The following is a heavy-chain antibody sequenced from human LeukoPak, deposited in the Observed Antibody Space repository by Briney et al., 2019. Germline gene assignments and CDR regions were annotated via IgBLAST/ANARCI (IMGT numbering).Heavy chain of an antibody. CDR1: GGSISSYY. CDR3: ARGGYSGYVAWFDP. J-gene: IGHJ5*02. CDR2: IYTSGST. D-gene: IGHD5-12*01. V-gene: IGHV4-4*07. Sequence: KPSETLSLTCTVSGGSISSYYWSWIRQPAGKGLEWIGRIYTSGSTNYNPSLKSRVTISVDTSKNQFSLKLSSVTAADTAVYYCARGGYSGYVAWFDPWGQGTLVTVSS.